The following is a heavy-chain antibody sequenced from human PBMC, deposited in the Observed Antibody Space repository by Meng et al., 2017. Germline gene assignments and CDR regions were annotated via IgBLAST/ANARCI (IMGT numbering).Heavy chain of an antibody. J-gene: IGHJ4*02. CDR1: GGSFSAYY. Sequence: QVQLQQWGAGLLKPSETLSLTCAVHGGSFSAYYWSWIRQPPGKGLEWIGEINHSGSTNYNPSLKSRVTISVDTSKNQFSLKLSSVTAADTAVYYCARVVNKGGYLRVGYFDYWGQGTLVTVSS. V-gene: IGHV4-34*01. D-gene: IGHD3-10*01. CDR2: INHSGST. CDR3: ARVVNKGGYLRVGYFDY.